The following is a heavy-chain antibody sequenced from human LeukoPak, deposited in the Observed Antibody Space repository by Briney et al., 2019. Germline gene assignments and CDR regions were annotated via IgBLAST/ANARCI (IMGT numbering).Heavy chain of an antibody. V-gene: IGHV1-18*01. CDR3: ASMSGYYPSYYFDY. D-gene: IGHD3-3*01. CDR2: ISAYNGNI. J-gene: IGHJ4*02. CDR1: GYTFISYG. Sequence: ASVKVSCKASGYTFISYGNTWVRQAPGQGLEWLGWISAYNGNIDYAQKLQGRVTLTTDTSTSTAYMEVRSLRSDDTAVYYCASMSGYYPSYYFDYWGQGTLVTVSS.